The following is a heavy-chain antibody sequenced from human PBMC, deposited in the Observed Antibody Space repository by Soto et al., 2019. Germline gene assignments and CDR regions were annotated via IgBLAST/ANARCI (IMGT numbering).Heavy chain of an antibody. D-gene: IGHD3-22*01. Sequence: SETLSLTCAVSGGFISSNKWWSWVRQSPGKGLEWIGQIYSSGSANYNPSLKSRVTISIDKSRNQFSLKLSSVTAADTGVYYCARLFNYFDSSGSQSWGQGTLVTVSS. CDR2: IYSSGSA. J-gene: IGHJ4*02. V-gene: IGHV4-4*02. CDR1: GGFISSNKW. CDR3: ARLFNYFDSSGSQS.